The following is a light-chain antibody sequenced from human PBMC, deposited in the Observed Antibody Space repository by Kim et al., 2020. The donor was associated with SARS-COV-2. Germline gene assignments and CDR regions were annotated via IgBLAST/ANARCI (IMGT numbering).Light chain of an antibody. CDR1: KWGDKY. V-gene: IGLV3-1*01. J-gene: IGLJ1*01. CDR3: QAWDSSTYV. Sequence: GSPGQTASITCSGDKWGDKYACWYQQKPGQSPVLVIYQDSKRPSGIPERFSGSNSGNTATLTIGGTQAMDEADYYCQAWDSSTYVFGTGTKVTVL. CDR2: QDS.